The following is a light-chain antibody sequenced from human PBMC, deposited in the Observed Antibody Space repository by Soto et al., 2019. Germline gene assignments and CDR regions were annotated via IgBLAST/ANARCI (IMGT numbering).Light chain of an antibody. CDR3: QSFDGILSGVI. J-gene: IGLJ2*01. CDR2: EAT. CDR1: GSDVGTFNL. Sequence: QSALTQPASVSGSPGQSITISCTGAGSDVGTFNLVSWYQQHPGKAPKLIIYEATKRPSGVSDRFSGSKSCTTASLTISGLQTEDEADYYCQSFDGILSGVIFGGGTKLTVL. V-gene: IGLV2-23*01.